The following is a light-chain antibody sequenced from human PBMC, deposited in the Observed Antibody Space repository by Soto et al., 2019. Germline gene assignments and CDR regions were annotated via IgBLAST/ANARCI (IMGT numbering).Light chain of an antibody. CDR3: QQYNNWGLS. V-gene: IGKV3D-15*01. CDR1: QNVGTN. CDR2: DSS. J-gene: IGKJ4*01. Sequence: IVLTQSPGTLSVSPGERATLSCRASQNVGTNLAWYQQKPGQAPRLLIYDSSTRAAGIPATFSGSGSGTEFTLSISILQSVDSAVYYCQQYNNWGLSFGGGTKVEIK.